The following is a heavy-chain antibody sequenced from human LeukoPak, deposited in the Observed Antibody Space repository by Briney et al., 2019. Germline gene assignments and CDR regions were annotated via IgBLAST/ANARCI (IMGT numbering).Heavy chain of an antibody. CDR3: AREIHYYRRWFDP. D-gene: IGHD3-22*01. Sequence: SETLSLTCAVSGGSISSGDFFWSWIRQPPGKGLEWIGYIYYSGSAYYNPSLKSRVTISVDTSKNQFSLKLSPVTAADTAVYYCAREIHYYRRWFDPWGQGTLVTVSS. CDR2: IYYSGSA. CDR1: GGSISSGDFF. J-gene: IGHJ5*02. V-gene: IGHV4-30-4*08.